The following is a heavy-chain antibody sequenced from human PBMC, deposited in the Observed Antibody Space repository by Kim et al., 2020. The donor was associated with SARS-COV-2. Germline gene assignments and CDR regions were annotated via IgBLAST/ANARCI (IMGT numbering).Heavy chain of an antibody. V-gene: IGHV3-30*18. Sequence: GGSLRLSCAASGFTFSSYGMHWVRQAPGKGLEWVAVISYDGSNKYYADSVKGRFTISRDNSKNTLYLQMNSLRAEDTAVYYCSKGRSYSSSWSTPKGIFCFDYWGQGTLVTVSS. CDR3: SKGRSYSSSWSTPKGIFCFDY. D-gene: IGHD6-13*01. CDR1: GFTFSSYG. J-gene: IGHJ4*02. CDR2: ISYDGSNK.